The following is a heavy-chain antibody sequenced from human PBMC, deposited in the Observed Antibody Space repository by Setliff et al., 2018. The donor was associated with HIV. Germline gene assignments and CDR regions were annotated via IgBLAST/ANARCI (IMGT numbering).Heavy chain of an antibody. V-gene: IGHV4-59*01. J-gene: IGHJ4*02. Sequence: SETLRLSCAASGFTFSSNWMSWIRQPPGKGLEWIGFISYSGSTNYNPNLESRVTMSVDTSKNELSLKLRSVTAADTAVYYCARAPGAIFSGWHESFDHWGQGILVTVSS. D-gene: IGHD6-19*01. CDR1: GFTFSSNW. CDR3: ARAPGAIFSGWHESFDH. CDR2: ISYSGST.